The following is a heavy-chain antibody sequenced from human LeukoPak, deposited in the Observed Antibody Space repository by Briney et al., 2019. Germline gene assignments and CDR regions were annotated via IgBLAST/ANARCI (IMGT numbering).Heavy chain of an antibody. J-gene: IGHJ4*02. D-gene: IGHD2-21*01. CDR1: GFTFSSYA. Sequence: GGSLRLSCAASGFTFSSYAMSWVRQAPVKGLEWVSAISGSGGSTYYADSEKGRFTISRDNSKNTLYLQMNSLRAEDTAVYYCAKFLPTHIVVANYYFDYWGQGTLVTVSS. CDR3: AKFLPTHIVVANYYFDY. CDR2: ISGSGGST. V-gene: IGHV3-23*01.